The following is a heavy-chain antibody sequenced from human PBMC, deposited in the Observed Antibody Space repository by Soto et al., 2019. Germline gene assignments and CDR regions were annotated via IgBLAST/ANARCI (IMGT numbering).Heavy chain of an antibody. CDR2: TRNKANSYTT. CDR3: ARDGFSN. D-gene: IGHD3-10*01. J-gene: IGHJ4*02. Sequence: GGSLRLSCAASGFTFSDHYMDWVRQAPGKGLEWVGRTRNKANSYTTEYAASVKGRFTISRDDSKNSLYLQMNSLKTEDTAVYYCARDGFSNWGQGTLVTVSS. CDR1: GFTFSDHY. V-gene: IGHV3-72*01.